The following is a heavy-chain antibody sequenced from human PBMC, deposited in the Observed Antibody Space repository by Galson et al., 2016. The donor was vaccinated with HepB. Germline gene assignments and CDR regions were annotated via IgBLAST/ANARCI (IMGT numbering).Heavy chain of an antibody. Sequence: SLRLSCAASGFVFSDYYMNWIRQAPGKGLEWVSFISSSGGTKYYADSVKGRFTISRDNSKNTLYLQMNSLRAEDTAVYYCATPIAVAHDAFDLWGQGTMVTVSS. CDR2: ISSSGGTK. V-gene: IGHV3-11*04. CDR1: GFVFSDYY. CDR3: ATPIAVAHDAFDL. D-gene: IGHD6-19*01. J-gene: IGHJ3*01.